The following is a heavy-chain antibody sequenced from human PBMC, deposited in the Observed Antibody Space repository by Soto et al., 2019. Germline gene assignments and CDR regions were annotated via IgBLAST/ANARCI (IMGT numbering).Heavy chain of an antibody. CDR1: GGTFSSYT. D-gene: IGHD3-3*01. Sequence: GASVKVSCKASGGTFSSYTISWVRQAPGQGLEWMGRIIPILGIANYAQKFQGRVTITADKSTSTAYMELSSLRAEDTAVYYCARDSVYTGGFPSIFGVVIKSGLGMDVWGQGTTVTVSS. V-gene: IGHV1-69*04. CDR2: IIPILGIA. J-gene: IGHJ6*02. CDR3: ARDSVYTGGFPSIFGVVIKSGLGMDV.